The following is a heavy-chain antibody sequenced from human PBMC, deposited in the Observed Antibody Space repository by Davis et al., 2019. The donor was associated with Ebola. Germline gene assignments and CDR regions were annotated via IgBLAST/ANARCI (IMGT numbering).Heavy chain of an antibody. CDR1: GYTFTSYG. V-gene: IGHV1-18*01. CDR2: ISAYNGNT. CDR3: ARVGYCSSTSCPDPDYYYYYYMDV. J-gene: IGHJ6*03. Sequence: ASVKVSCKASGYTFTSYGISWVRQAPGQGLEWMGWISAYNGNTNYAQKLQGRVTMTTDTSTSTAYMELRSLRSDDTAVYYCARVGYCSSTSCPDPDYYYYYYMDVWGKGTTVTVSS. D-gene: IGHD2-2*03.